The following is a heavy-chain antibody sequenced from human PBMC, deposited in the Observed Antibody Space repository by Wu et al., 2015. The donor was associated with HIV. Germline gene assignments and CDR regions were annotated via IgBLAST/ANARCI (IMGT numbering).Heavy chain of an antibody. CDR2: MNPNSGNT. V-gene: IGHV1-8*03. CDR1: GYTFNSYG. J-gene: IGHJ5*02. CDR3: ARRLRFAPNWFDP. D-gene: IGHD3-3*01. Sequence: QVQLVQSGAEVKKPGASVKVSCKASGYTFNSYGISWVRQAPGQGLEWMGWMNPNSGNTGYAQKFQGRVTITRNTSISTAYMELSSLRSEDTAVYYCARRLRFAPNWFDPGAREPWSPSPQ.